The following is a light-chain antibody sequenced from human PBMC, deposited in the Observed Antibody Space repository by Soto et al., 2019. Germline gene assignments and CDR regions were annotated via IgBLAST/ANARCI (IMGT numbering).Light chain of an antibody. J-gene: IGLJ2*01. CDR1: SSDVGGYNY. CDR3: TSYAGSNNWV. V-gene: IGLV2-8*01. Sequence: QSALTQPPSASGSPGQSVTISCTGTSSDVGGYNYVSWYQQHPGKAPKLMIYEVTKRPSGVPDRFSGSKSGNTASLTVSGLQAEDDAHYYCTSYAGSNNWVFGGGTQLTVL. CDR2: EVT.